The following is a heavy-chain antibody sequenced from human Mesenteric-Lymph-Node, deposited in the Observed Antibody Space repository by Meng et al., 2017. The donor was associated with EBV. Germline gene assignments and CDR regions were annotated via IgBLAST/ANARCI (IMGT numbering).Heavy chain of an antibody. J-gene: IGHJ4*02. Sequence: QGQRQEAGPGRVKPSETLSLTCTILGGSISSGLWWNWVRQTPGKGLEWIGEIDPYGTANYNPSLKSRVTMSVHKSKNQFSLTVTSVTAADTGVYFCARAMTVGVFYFDYWGQGSLVTVSS. CDR3: ARAMTVGVFYFDY. CDR1: GGSISSGLW. V-gene: IGHV4-4*02. CDR2: IDPYGTA. D-gene: IGHD3-22*01.